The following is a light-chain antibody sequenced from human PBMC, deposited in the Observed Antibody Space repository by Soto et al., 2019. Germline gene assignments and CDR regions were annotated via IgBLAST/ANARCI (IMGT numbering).Light chain of an antibody. Sequence: EIEMTQSPATLSVSPGERATLSCRASHRVYSDLAWYHQKPGQPPRLLIYAASTRANGVPVRFSGSGSETEFTLNISSLQSEDLGIYSCQQYWTWPLTFGGGTKVEIK. CDR1: HRVYSD. V-gene: IGKV3-15*01. CDR3: QQYWTWPLT. CDR2: AAS. J-gene: IGKJ4*01.